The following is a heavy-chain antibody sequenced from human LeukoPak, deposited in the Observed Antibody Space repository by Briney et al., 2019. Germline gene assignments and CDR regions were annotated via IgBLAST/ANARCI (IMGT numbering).Heavy chain of an antibody. CDR1: GYTFSSYW. CDR2: IYPGDSDT. J-gene: IGHJ4*02. V-gene: IGHV5-51*01. D-gene: IGHD3-3*01. Sequence: GESLKISCKGSGYTFSSYWIGWVRQMPGKGLEWMGIIYPGDSDTRYSPSLQSQVTISVDTSISTAYLQRSSLKASDTAIYYCARQNDFRLDHWGQGTLVTVSS. CDR3: ARQNDFRLDH.